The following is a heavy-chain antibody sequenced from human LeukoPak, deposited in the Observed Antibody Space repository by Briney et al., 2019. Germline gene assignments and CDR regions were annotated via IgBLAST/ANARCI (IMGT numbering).Heavy chain of an antibody. CDR1: GGSISSYY. Sequence: SETLSLTCTVSGGSISSYYWSWIRRPPGKGLEWIGYIYYSGSTNYNPSLKSRVTISVDTSKNQFSLKLSSVTAADTAVYYCARAGGHSSGWYSGPYYFDYWGQGTLVTVSS. D-gene: IGHD6-19*01. CDR3: ARAGGHSSGWYSGPYYFDY. V-gene: IGHV4-59*01. CDR2: IYYSGST. J-gene: IGHJ4*02.